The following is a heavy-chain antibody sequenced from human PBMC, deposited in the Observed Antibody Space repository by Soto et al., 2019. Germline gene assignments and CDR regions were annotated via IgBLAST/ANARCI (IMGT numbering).Heavy chain of an antibody. CDR1: GGSFSGYY. CDR2: INHSGST. Sequence: PSETLSLTCAVYGGSFSGYYWSWIRQPPGKGLEWIGEINHSGSTNYNPSLKSRVTISVDTSKNQFSLKLSSVTAADTAVYYCARDGKYDFWSGSPRNTNWFDPWGQGTLVTVSS. CDR3: ARDGKYDFWSGSPRNTNWFDP. V-gene: IGHV4-34*01. J-gene: IGHJ5*02. D-gene: IGHD3-3*01.